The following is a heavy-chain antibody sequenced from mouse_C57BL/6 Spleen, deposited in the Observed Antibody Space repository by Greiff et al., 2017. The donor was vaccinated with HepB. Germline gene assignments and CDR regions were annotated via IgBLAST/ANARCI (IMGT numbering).Heavy chain of an antibody. Sequence: EVKLQESGPELVKPGASVKIPCKASGYTFTDYNMDWVKQSHGKSLEWIGDINPNNGGTIYNQKFKGKATLTVDKSSSTAYMELRSLTSEDTAVYYCARALRTFYYAMDYWGQGTSVTVSS. CDR3: ARALRTFYYAMDY. CDR1: GYTFTDYN. J-gene: IGHJ4*01. V-gene: IGHV1-18*01. D-gene: IGHD1-1*01. CDR2: INPNNGGT.